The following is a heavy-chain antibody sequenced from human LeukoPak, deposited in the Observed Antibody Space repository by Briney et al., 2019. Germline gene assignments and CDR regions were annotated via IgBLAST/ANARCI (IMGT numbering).Heavy chain of an antibody. Sequence: PSETLSLTCTVSRGSISSYYWSWIRQPPGKGLEWIGSIYYGGSTYYNPSLKSRVTISVDTSKNQFSLKLSSVTAADTAMYYCARKYCSGGDCYSNYWGQGTLVTVSS. CDR1: RGSISSYY. J-gene: IGHJ4*02. V-gene: IGHV4-59*05. D-gene: IGHD2-15*01. CDR3: ARKYCSGGDCYSNY. CDR2: IYYGGST.